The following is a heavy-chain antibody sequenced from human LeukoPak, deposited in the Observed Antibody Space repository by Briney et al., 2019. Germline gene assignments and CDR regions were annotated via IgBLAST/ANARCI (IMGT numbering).Heavy chain of an antibody. J-gene: IGHJ4*02. D-gene: IGHD5-18*01. CDR2: ISSSGSTI. V-gene: IGHV3-48*03. CDR3: VEGGAARFDY. CDR1: GFTFSSYE. Sequence: GGSLRLSCAASGFTFSSYEMNWVRQAPGKGLEWVSYISSSGSTICYADSVKGRFTISRDNSKNTLYLQMNSLRAEDTAVYYCVEGGAARFDYWGQGTLVAVSS.